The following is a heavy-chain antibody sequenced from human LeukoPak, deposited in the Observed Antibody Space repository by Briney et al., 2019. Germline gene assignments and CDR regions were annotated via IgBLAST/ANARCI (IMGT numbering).Heavy chain of an antibody. D-gene: IGHD2-2*01. V-gene: IGHV3-21*01. Sequence: GGSLRLSCAASGFTFSSYSMNWVRQAPGKGLEWVSSISSSSSYIYYADSVKGRFTISRDNAKNSLYLQTNSLRAEDTAVYYCARYCSSTSCDHAGRLATYYYYGMDVWGKGTTVTVSS. J-gene: IGHJ6*04. CDR1: GFTFSSYS. CDR3: ARYCSSTSCDHAGRLATYYYYGMDV. CDR2: ISSSSSYI.